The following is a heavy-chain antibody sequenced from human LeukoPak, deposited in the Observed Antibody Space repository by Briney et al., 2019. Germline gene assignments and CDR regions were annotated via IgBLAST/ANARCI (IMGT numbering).Heavy chain of an antibody. Sequence: SETLSLTCTVSGGSISSYYWSWIRQPAGKGLEWIGRIYTSGSTNYNPSLKSRVTMSVDTSKKQFSLKLSSVTAADTAVYYCARSRAAAGNFDYWGQGTLVTVSS. D-gene: IGHD6-13*01. V-gene: IGHV4-4*07. CDR3: ARSRAAAGNFDY. CDR1: GGSISSYY. J-gene: IGHJ4*02. CDR2: IYTSGST.